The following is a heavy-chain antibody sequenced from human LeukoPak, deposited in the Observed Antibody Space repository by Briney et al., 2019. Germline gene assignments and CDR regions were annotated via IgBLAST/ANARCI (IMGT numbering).Heavy chain of an antibody. CDR3: AREYNYYDSSGWDAFEI. D-gene: IGHD3-22*01. CDR2: IYYSGST. J-gene: IGHJ3*02. Sequence: SETLSLTCTVSGGSISTYYWNWIRQPPGKGLEWIGYIYYSGSTNYNPSLTGRVTISVDTSKNQFSLKLSSVTAADTAVYYCAREYNYYDSSGWDAFEIWGQGTMVPVSS. V-gene: IGHV4-59*01. CDR1: GGSISTYY.